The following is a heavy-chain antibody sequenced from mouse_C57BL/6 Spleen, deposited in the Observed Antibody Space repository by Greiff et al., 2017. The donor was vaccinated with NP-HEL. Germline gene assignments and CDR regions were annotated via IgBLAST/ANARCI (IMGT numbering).Heavy chain of an antibody. CDR1: GYTFTDYY. D-gene: IGHD4-1*01. CDR3: ASQRGLGRHFDY. J-gene: IGHJ2*01. Sequence: EVQLQQSGPELVKPGASVKISCKASGYTFTDYYMNWVKQSHGKSLEWIGDINPNNGGTSYNQKFKGKATLTVDKSSSTAYMELRSLTSEDSAVYYCASQRGLGRHFDYWGQGTTLTVSS. CDR2: INPNNGGT. V-gene: IGHV1-26*01.